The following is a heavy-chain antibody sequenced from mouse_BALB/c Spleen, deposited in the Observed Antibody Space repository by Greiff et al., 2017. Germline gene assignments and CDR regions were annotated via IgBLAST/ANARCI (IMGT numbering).Heavy chain of an antibody. J-gene: IGHJ4*01. CDR1: GFTFSSYA. CDR2: IGSGGST. Sequence: EVKLEESGGGLVKPGGSLKLSCAASGFTFSSYAMSWVRQTPEKRLEWVASIGSGGSTYYPDSVKGRFTISRDNARNILYLQMSSLRSEDTAMYYCARYYYGSSYAMDYWGQGTSVTVSS. CDR3: ARYYYGSSYAMDY. V-gene: IGHV5-6-5*01. D-gene: IGHD1-1*01.